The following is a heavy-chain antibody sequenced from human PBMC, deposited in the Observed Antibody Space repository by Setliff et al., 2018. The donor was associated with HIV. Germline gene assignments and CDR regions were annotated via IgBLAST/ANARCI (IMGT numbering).Heavy chain of an antibody. D-gene: IGHD3-16*02. CDR3: ARALFDYVWGTYRLRPVGFDL. CDR2: ISHSGNT. J-gene: IGHJ3*01. V-gene: IGHV4-34*01. CDR1: DGDLSGDS. Sequence: SETLSLTCDVADGDLSGDSWSRIRQPPGKGLQWIGEISHSGNTTYNPSLSSRVTISLDTSRNQLSLKLNSVTAADTAVYYCARALFDYVWGTYRLRPVGFDLWGQGTVVTVSS.